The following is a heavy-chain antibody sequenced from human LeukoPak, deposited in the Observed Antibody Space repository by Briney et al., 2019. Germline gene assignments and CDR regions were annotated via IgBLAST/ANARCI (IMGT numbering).Heavy chain of an antibody. CDR2: ISAYNGNT. D-gene: IGHD2-2*02. V-gene: IGHV1-18*01. CDR3: ARDSPRLGYCSSTSCYTTGDY. Sequence: ASVKVSCEASGYTFTSYGISWVRQAPGQGLEWMGWISAYNGNTNYAQKLQGRVTMTTDTSTSTAYMELRSLRSDDTAVYYCARDSPRLGYCSSTSCYTTGDYWGQGTLVTVSS. CDR1: GYTFTSYG. J-gene: IGHJ4*02.